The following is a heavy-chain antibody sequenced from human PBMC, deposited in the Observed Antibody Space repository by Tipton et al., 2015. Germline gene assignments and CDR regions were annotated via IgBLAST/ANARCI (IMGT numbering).Heavy chain of an antibody. CDR1: AYSISTDYY. CDR3: ARRATGGYYFDY. V-gene: IGHV4-38-2*01. Sequence: TLSLTCAVSAYSISTDYYWVWIRQPPGKGLEWIGTISHGGNTFYNPSLKSRVTISADTSKNQFSLRLSSVTPEDTAVYYCARRATGGYYFDYWGQGTLVTVSS. CDR2: ISHGGNT. D-gene: IGHD1-14*01. J-gene: IGHJ4*02.